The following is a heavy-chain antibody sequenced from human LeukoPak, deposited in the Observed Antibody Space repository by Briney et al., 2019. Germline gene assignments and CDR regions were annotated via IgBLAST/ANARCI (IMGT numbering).Heavy chain of an antibody. CDR3: TTDTSKIDY. Sequence: KSGGSLRLSCAASGFTFSNAWMKWVRQAPGKGLEWIGRIKSKTDGGTIDYAAPVKGRFTISRDDSYKRLYLQLNSLQTEDTAVYYCTTDTSKIDYWGQGTLVTVSS. CDR2: IKSKTDGGTI. J-gene: IGHJ4*02. CDR1: GFTFSNAW. V-gene: IGHV3-15*01.